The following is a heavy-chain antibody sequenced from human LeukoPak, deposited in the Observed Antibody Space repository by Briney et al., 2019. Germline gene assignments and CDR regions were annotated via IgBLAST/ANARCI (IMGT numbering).Heavy chain of an antibody. CDR1: GYTFTGYY. CDR2: INPNSGGT. V-gene: IGHV1-2*02. D-gene: IGHD2-15*01. Sequence: ASVKVSCKASGYTFTGYYMHWVRQAPGQGLEWMGWINPNSGGTNYAQKFQGRVTMTTDTSISTDYMELSRLRSDDTAVYYCARDLVAALNWFDPWGQGTLVTVSS. J-gene: IGHJ5*02. CDR3: ARDLVAALNWFDP.